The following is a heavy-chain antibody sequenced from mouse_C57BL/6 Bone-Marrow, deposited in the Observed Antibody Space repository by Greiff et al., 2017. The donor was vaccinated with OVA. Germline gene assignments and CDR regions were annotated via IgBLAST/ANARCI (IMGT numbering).Heavy chain of an antibody. CDR3: AREGIYDGYYEDY. J-gene: IGHJ2*01. CDR1: GFNIQDYY. D-gene: IGHD2-3*01. V-gene: IGHV14-2*01. CDR2: IDPEDGET. Sequence: VQLQQSGAELVKPGASVKLSCTASGFNIQDYYMHWVKQRTEQGLEWIGRIDPEDGETKYAPTFQGKATITADTSSNTAYLQLSSRTSEDTAVYYCAREGIYDGYYEDYWGQGTTLTVSS.